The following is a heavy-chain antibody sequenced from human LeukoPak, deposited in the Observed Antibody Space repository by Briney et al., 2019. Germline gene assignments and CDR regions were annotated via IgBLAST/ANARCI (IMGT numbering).Heavy chain of an antibody. D-gene: IGHD3-3*01. V-gene: IGHV1-69*06. CDR3: ARVSISIAYFDY. Sequence: ASVKVSCKASGGTFSSYAISWVRQAPGQGLEWMGGIIPIFGTANYAQKFQGRVTITADKSTSTAYMELSSLRSEDTAVYYCARVSISIAYFDYWGQGTLVTVSS. CDR1: GGTFSSYA. J-gene: IGHJ4*02. CDR2: IIPIFGTA.